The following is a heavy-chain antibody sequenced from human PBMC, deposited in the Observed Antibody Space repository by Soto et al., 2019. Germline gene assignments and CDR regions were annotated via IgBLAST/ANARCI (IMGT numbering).Heavy chain of an antibody. CDR1: GFTFSSYG. D-gene: IGHD2-15*01. J-gene: IGHJ6*02. Sequence: PGGSLRLSCAASGFTFSSYGMHWVRQAPGKGLEWVAVISYDGSNKYYADSVKGRFTISRDNSKNTLYLQMNSLRAEDTAVYYCAKAPKTRYCSGGSCSCYGMYVWGQGTTVTVSS. CDR2: ISYDGSNK. CDR3: AKAPKTRYCSGGSCSCYGMYV. V-gene: IGHV3-30*18.